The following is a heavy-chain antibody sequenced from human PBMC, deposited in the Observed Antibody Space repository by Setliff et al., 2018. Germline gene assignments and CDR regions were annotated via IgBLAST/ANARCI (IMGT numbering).Heavy chain of an antibody. CDR3: ARELLDGYDAFDI. CDR1: GGTFSSYA. CDR2: IIPIFGTA. V-gene: IGHV1-69*05. D-gene: IGHD3-10*01. J-gene: IGHJ3*02. Sequence: SVKVSCKASGGTFSSYAISWVRQAPGQGLEWMGGIIPIFGTANCAQKFQGRVTITTDESTSTAYMELSSLRSEDTAVYYCARELLDGYDAFDIWGQGTMVTVSS.